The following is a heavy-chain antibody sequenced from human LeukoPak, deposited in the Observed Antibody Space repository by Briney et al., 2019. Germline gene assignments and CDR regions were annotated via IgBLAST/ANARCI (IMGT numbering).Heavy chain of an antibody. Sequence: PGGSLRLSCAASGFTFSSYAMSWFRQAPGKGLEWVSAISGSGGSTYYADSVKGRFTISRDNSKNTLYLQMNSLRAEDTAVYYCAKDPWRRQQLAPGWFDPWGQGTLVTVSS. J-gene: IGHJ5*02. CDR1: GFTFSSYA. CDR2: ISGSGGST. CDR3: AKDPWRRQQLAPGWFDP. D-gene: IGHD6-13*01. V-gene: IGHV3-23*01.